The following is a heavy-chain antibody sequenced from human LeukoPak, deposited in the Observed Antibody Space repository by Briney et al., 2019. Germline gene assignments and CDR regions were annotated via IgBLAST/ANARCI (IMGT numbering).Heavy chain of an antibody. CDR1: GFTFSSYA. J-gene: IGHJ5*02. Sequence: GGALRLSCAVSGFTFSSYAMRWVRQAPGKGLAWVSALSSGGGTTYYADSVKGRFTISRDNYKNTLYLQMSSLRAEDTAVYYCAKVILGVNVPHWFDRWGQGTLVTVSS. CDR2: LSSGGGTT. D-gene: IGHD3-3*01. V-gene: IGHV3-23*01. CDR3: AKVILGVNVPHWFDR.